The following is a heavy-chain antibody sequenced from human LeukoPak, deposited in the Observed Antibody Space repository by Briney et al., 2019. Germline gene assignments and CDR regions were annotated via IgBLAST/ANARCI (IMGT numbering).Heavy chain of an antibody. CDR2: IYRSDYA. CDR1: GASLRGYY. V-gene: IGHV4-59*01. J-gene: IGHJ4*02. CDR3: ARDTRAYDSSAYYYFDY. D-gene: IGHD3-22*01. Sequence: HAETLSLTCTVAGASLRGYYWNWIRQPPGKGLEWIGSIYRSDYANYIPSIKSRATRSVDTSKNQFPLKLRSVTAEDTAVYYCARDTRAYDSSAYYYFDYWGQGILVTVSS.